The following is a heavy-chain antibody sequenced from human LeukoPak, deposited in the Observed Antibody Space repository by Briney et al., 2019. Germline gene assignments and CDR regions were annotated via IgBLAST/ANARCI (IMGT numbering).Heavy chain of an antibody. D-gene: IGHD3/OR15-3a*01. Sequence: ASVKVSCKASGYTFTCYGISWVRQAPGQGLEWMGWISAYNGNTNYAQKLQGRVTMTTDTSTSTAYMELRSLRSDDTAVYYCARKKEDWNYYYYYMDVWGKGTTVTVSS. V-gene: IGHV1-18*01. CDR1: GYTFTCYG. J-gene: IGHJ6*03. CDR2: ISAYNGNT. CDR3: ARKKEDWNYYYYYMDV.